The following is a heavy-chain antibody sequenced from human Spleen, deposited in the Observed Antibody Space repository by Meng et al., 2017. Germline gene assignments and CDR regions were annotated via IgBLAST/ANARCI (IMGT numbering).Heavy chain of an antibody. Sequence: EVQLVESGGGLVQPGGSLRLSCAASGFTFSDHYMDWVRQAPGKGLEWVGRIRSKANSYTAEYAASVKGRLTISRDDSKNSLYLQLNGLQSEDTAVYYCASLIGRNTISDYWGQGTLVTVSS. J-gene: IGHJ4*02. CDR2: IRSKANSYTA. V-gene: IGHV3-72*01. D-gene: IGHD5-24*01. CDR3: ASLIGRNTISDY. CDR1: GFTFSDHY.